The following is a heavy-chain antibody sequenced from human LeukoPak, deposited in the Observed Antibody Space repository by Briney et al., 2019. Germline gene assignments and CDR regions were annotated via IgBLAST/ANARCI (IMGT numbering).Heavy chain of an antibody. Sequence: GGSLRLSCAASGFSFGDYTMNWVRQAPGKGLEWVSSIISTGSYIYYADSVKGRFTISRDNAKNSLCLQMNSLRAEDTAVFYCARDWGGYCSSTSCYSHMDVWGKGTTVTVSS. CDR2: IISTGSYI. CDR3: ARDWGGYCSSTSCYSHMDV. CDR1: GFSFGDYT. D-gene: IGHD2-2*01. V-gene: IGHV3-21*01. J-gene: IGHJ6*03.